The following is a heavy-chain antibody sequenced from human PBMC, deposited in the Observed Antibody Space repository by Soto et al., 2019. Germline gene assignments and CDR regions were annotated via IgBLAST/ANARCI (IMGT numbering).Heavy chain of an antibody. J-gene: IGHJ5*02. CDR1: GFPFSSYA. D-gene: IGHD4-4*01. CDR2: ISGSGGST. CDR3: AKAPRSNYVGWFDP. Sequence: GGSLRLSCAASGFPFSSYAMRLVRQAPGKGLECVSAISGSGGSTYYADSVKGRFTISRDKSKNTLYLQMNSLRAEDTAVYYCAKAPRSNYVGWFDPWGQGTLVNVSS. V-gene: IGHV3-23*01.